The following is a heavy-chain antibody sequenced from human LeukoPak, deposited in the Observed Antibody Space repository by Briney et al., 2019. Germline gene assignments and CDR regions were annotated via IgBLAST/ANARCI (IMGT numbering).Heavy chain of an antibody. V-gene: IGHV4-59*08. J-gene: IGHJ6*03. Sequence: PSETLSLTCTVSGGSISSYYWSWIRQPPGKGLEWIGYIYYSGSTNYNPSLKSRVTISVDTSKNQFSLKLSSVTAADTAVYYCARLTVGATYYYYYYMDVWGKGTTVTVSS. CDR1: GGSISSYY. CDR2: IYYSGST. D-gene: IGHD1-26*01. CDR3: ARLTVGATYYYYYYMDV.